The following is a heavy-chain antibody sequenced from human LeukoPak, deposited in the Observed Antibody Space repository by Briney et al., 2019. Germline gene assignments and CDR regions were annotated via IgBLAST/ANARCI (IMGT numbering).Heavy chain of an antibody. CDR2: IHSSGNS. J-gene: IGHJ4*02. V-gene: IGHV4-39*01. D-gene: IGHD3-22*01. Sequence: PSETLSLTCSVSTGSVNSGVYYWGWVRQPPGKGLEWIGSIHSSGNSYCNPSLKSRVTLSVDTSKNQFSLKLSSVTAADRAVYYCAEHEGSYYDKSGYTFDFWGLGTLVTVSS. CDR3: AEHEGSYYDKSGYTFDF. CDR1: TGSVNSGVYY.